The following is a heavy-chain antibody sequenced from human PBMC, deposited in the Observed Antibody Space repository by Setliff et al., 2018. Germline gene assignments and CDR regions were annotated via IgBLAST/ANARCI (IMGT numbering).Heavy chain of an antibody. J-gene: IGHJ4*02. CDR2: IYHSGST. CDR3: ARGALAVAGDFDY. CDR1: GYSISSGYY. Sequence: SETLSLTCTVSGYSISSGYYWGWIRQPPGKGLEWIGSIYHSGSTYYNPSLKGRVTISVDTSKNQFSLKLSSVTAADTAVYYCARGALAVAGDFDYWGQGTLVTVSS. V-gene: IGHV4-38-2*02. D-gene: IGHD6-19*01.